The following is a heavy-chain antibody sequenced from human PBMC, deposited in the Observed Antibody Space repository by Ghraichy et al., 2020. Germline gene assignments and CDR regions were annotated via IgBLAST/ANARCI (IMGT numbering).Heavy chain of an antibody. V-gene: IGHV4-39*07. CDR3: ARDLMWELLSVDY. CDR2: IYYSGST. J-gene: IGHJ4*02. Sequence: GQVLEWIRSIYYSGSTYYNPSLKSRVTISVDTSKNQFSLKLSSVTAADTAVYYCARDLMWELLSVDYCCLGMLVT. D-gene: IGHD1-26*01.